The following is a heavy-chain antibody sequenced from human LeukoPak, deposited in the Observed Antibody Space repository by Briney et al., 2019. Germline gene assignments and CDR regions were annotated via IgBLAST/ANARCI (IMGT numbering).Heavy chain of an antibody. Sequence: PSETLSLTCTVSGGSISSYYWSWIRQPPGKGLEWIGYIYYSGSTDYNPSLKSRVTISVDTSKNQFSLKLSSVTAADTAVYYCARGATIFGVVSGRYFDLWGRGTLVTVSS. CDR3: ARGATIFGVVSGRYFDL. CDR1: GGSISSYY. J-gene: IGHJ2*01. D-gene: IGHD3-3*01. CDR2: IYYSGST. V-gene: IGHV4-59*01.